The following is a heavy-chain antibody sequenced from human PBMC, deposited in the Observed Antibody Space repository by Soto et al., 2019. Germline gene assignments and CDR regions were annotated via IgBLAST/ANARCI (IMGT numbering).Heavy chain of an antibody. CDR1: GYTFTSCY. Sequence: GASVKVSXKASGYTFTSCYMHWVRQAPGQGLEWMGIINPGGGSTSYAQKFQGRVTMTRDTSTSTVYMELSSLRSEDTAVYYCARGGLFFAYWFDPWGQGTLVTVSS. V-gene: IGHV1-46*01. D-gene: IGHD3-3*01. CDR2: INPGGGST. J-gene: IGHJ5*02. CDR3: ARGGLFFAYWFDP.